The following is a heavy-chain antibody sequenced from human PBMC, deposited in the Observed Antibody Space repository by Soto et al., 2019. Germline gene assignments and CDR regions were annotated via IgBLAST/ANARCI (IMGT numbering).Heavy chain of an antibody. Sequence: PVKVSCKAARGTFGSDAITWVRQAPGQGLEWVGRIIPIFGTTNYAQNLQGRVTISADKSTLTSYMELHSLTSDDTALYYCARDRTDSGYYTNWLDPWGQGTQVTVS. CDR3: ARDRTDSGYYTNWLDP. V-gene: IGHV1-69*06. D-gene: IGHD3-22*01. J-gene: IGHJ5*02. CDR2: IIPIFGTT. CDR1: RGTFGSDA.